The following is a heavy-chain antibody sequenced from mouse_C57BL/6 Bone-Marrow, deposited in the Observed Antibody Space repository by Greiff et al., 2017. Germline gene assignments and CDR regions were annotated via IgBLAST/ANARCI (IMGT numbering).Heavy chain of an antibody. CDR2: INPNYGTT. CDR1: GYSFTDYN. D-gene: IGHD2-4*01. CDR3: ARGYDYDYAMDC. J-gene: IGHJ4*01. Sequence: VQLQQSGPELVKPGASVKISCKASGYSFTDYNMNWVKQSTGKSLEWIGVINPNYGTTSYNQKFKGKATLTVDQSSSTAYMQLSSLTSEDSAVYYCARGYDYDYAMDCWGQGTSVTVSA. V-gene: IGHV1-39*01.